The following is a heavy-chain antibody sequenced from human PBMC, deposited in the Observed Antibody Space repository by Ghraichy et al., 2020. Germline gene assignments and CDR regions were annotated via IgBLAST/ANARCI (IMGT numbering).Heavy chain of an antibody. J-gene: IGHJ3*02. V-gene: IGHV3-21*01. CDR1: GFTFSSYS. D-gene: IGHD1-14*01. CDR3: ARETGGLRSDAFDI. Sequence: GGSLRLSCAASGFTFSSYSMNWVRQAPGKGLEWVSFISSSSRYIYYADSVKGRFTISRDKSKNSLYLQMNSLRAEDTAVCYCARETGGLRSDAFDIWGQGTMVTVSS. CDR2: ISSSSRYI.